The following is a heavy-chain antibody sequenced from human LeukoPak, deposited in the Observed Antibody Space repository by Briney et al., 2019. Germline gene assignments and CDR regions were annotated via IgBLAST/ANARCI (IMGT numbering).Heavy chain of an antibody. CDR2: LYPRGSP. Sequence: SETLSLTCTVSGDSISSYYWSWIRQPAGKGLEWIGRLYPRGSPLYNPSLKSRVTMSLDTSKNQFSLKLKSMTAADTAVYYCARDRHSDLVGPQAEFYFDSWGQGTLVTVSS. J-gene: IGHJ4*02. V-gene: IGHV4-4*07. CDR1: GDSISSYY. D-gene: IGHD1-26*01. CDR3: ARDRHSDLVGPQAEFYFDS.